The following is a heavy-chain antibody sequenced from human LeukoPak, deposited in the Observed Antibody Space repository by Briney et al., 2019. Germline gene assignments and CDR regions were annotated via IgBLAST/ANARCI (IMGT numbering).Heavy chain of an antibody. Sequence: GGSLRLSCAASGFTFSSYGMYWVRQAPGKGLEWVAFTRYDGSNKYYADSVKGRFTISRDNSKNTLYLKMNSLRAEDTAVYYCAKLQSSWHDYWGQGTLVTVSS. D-gene: IGHD6-13*01. V-gene: IGHV3-30*02. CDR2: TRYDGSNK. CDR1: GFTFSSYG. CDR3: AKLQSSWHDY. J-gene: IGHJ4*02.